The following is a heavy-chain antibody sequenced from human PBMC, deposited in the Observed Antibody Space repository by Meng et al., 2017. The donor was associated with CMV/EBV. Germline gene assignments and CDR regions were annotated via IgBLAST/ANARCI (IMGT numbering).Heavy chain of an antibody. CDR1: GYRFSDHY. D-gene: IGHD1-1*01. Sequence: QVRLVQPGAEVKSPWASVKVSCKTSGYRFSDHYMHWVRQAPGQGLEWMGWIYPNSGGTHYAQKFQDRVTMTRDTSISTVYMELSRLTSDDTAVYYCVRDHNWGPDYWGQGTLVTVSS. J-gene: IGHJ4*02. CDR3: VRDHNWGPDY. V-gene: IGHV1-2*02. CDR2: IYPNSGGT.